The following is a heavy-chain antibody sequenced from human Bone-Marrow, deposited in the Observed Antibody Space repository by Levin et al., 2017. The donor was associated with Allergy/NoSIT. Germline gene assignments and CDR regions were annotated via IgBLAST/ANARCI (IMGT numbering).Heavy chain of an antibody. D-gene: IGHD6-19*01. CDR2: INPNSGGT. CDR3: ARWGGIAVAGTYFDY. J-gene: IGHJ4*02. CDR1: GYTFTGYY. V-gene: IGHV1-2*04. Sequence: GESLKISCKASGYTFTGYYMHWVRQAPGQGLEWMGWINPNSGGTNYAQKFQGWVTMTRDTSISTAYMELSRLRSDDTAVYYCARWGGIAVAGTYFDYWGQGTLVTVSS.